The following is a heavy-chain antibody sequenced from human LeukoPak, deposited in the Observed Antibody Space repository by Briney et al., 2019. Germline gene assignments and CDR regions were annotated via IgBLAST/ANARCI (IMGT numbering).Heavy chain of an antibody. D-gene: IGHD1/OR15-1a*01. J-gene: IGHJ5*02. Sequence: PGGSLRRSCAASGFTFSSYAMSWVRQAPGKGLEWVSAISGSGGSTYYADSVKGRFTISRDNSKNTLYLQMNSLRAEDTAVYYCAKTLGQRSLWEVDNWFDPWGQGTLVTVSS. CDR3: AKTLGQRSLWEVDNWFDP. CDR1: GFTFSSYA. CDR2: ISGSGGST. V-gene: IGHV3-23*01.